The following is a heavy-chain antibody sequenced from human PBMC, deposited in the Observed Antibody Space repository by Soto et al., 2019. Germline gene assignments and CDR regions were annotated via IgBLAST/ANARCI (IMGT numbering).Heavy chain of an antibody. V-gene: IGHV4-34*01. CDR1: GGSFSGYY. CDR2: INQSGST. J-gene: IGHJ3*02. CDR3: ARGRYYYDFWSGYNCDAFDI. Sequence: PSETLSLTCAVYGGSFSGYYWSWIRQPPGKGLEWTGEINQSGSTNYNPSLKSRVTISVDTSKNQFSLKLSSVTGADTAVYYCARGRYYYDFWSGYNCDAFDIWGQGTMVTVSS. D-gene: IGHD3-3*01.